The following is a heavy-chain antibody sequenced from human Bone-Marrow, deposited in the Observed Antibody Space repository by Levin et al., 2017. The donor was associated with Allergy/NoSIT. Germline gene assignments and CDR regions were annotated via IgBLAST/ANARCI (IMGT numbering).Heavy chain of an antibody. CDR3: AKERVSVVVAATYWFDP. CDR2: ISGSGGST. V-gene: IGHV3-23*01. CDR1: GFTFSSYA. J-gene: IGHJ5*02. D-gene: IGHD2-15*01. Sequence: PGGSLRLSCAASGFTFSSYAMSWVRQAPGKGLEWVSAISGSGGSTYYADSVKGRFTISRDNSKNTLYLQMNSLRAEDTAVYYCAKERVSVVVAATYWFDPWGQGTLVTVSS.